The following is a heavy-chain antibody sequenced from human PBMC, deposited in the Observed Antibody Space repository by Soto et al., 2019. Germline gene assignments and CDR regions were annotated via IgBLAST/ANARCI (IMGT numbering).Heavy chain of an antibody. CDR3: ARGVPVGAIGRFYFDS. V-gene: IGHV3-53*01. D-gene: IGHD1-26*01. Sequence: LRLSCAVSGFTVSNNYMSWVRQAPGKGLEGVSVIYSGGYTAYGDSVKGRFTVSRDTSKNTLSPQLDSLRAEDTAVYYCARGVPVGAIGRFYFDSWGQGALVTVSS. CDR2: IYSGGYT. CDR1: GFTVSNNY. J-gene: IGHJ4*02.